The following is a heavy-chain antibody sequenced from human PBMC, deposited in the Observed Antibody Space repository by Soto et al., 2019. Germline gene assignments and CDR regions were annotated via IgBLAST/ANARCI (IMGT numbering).Heavy chain of an antibody. J-gene: IGHJ6*01. D-gene: IGHD3-9*01. V-gene: IGHV1-2*02. CDR2: INPNSGGT. CDR3: ARHGDDILTGYYPYGMRG. Sequence: ASVKVSCKACGYTFTGYYMHWVRQAPGQGLEWMGWINPNSGGTNYAQKFQGRVTMTRDTSISTAYMELSRLRSDDTAAYYCARHGDDILTGYYPYGMRGWGRGPRVNVSS. CDR1: GYTFTGYY.